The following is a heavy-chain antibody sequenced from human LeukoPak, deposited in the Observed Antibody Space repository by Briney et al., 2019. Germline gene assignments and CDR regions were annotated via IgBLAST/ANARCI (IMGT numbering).Heavy chain of an antibody. D-gene: IGHD3-22*01. J-gene: IGHJ3*02. CDR2: ISYDGSNK. Sequence: GGSLRLSCAASVFTFSSYGMHWVRQAPGKGLEGLAGISYDGSNKYYADSVKGRVTISRDNSKNTLYLQMNSLRAEATAVYYCAKVPDSRDAFDIWGHGTMVTVSS. CDR1: VFTFSSYG. V-gene: IGHV3-30*18. CDR3: AKVPDSRDAFDI.